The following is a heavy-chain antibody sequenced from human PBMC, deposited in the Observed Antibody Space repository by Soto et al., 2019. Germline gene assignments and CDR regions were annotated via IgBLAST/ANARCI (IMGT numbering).Heavy chain of an antibody. J-gene: IGHJ4*02. CDR1: GGSISSSSYY. D-gene: IGHD2-15*01. CDR3: ARPLGYCSGGSCPFDY. Sequence: LSLTCTVSGGSISSSSYYWGWIRQPPGKGLEWIGSIYYSGSTYYNPSLKSRVTISVDTSKNQFSLKLSSVTAADTAVYYCARPLGYCSGGSCPFDYWGQGTLVTVSS. CDR2: IYYSGST. V-gene: IGHV4-39*01.